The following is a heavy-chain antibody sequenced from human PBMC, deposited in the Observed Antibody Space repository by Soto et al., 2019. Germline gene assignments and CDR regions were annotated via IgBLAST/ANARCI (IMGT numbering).Heavy chain of an antibody. V-gene: IGHV4-59*01. D-gene: IGHD3-16*02. Sequence: PSETMSLTCTVSGGSISSYYWSWIRQPPGKGLEWIGYIYYSGSTNYNPSLKSRVTISVDTSKNQFSLKLSSVTAADTAVYYCARDRYRSNALEFRGQGTMVTV. CDR2: IYYSGST. CDR3: ARDRYRSNALEF. J-gene: IGHJ3*01. CDR1: GGSISSYY.